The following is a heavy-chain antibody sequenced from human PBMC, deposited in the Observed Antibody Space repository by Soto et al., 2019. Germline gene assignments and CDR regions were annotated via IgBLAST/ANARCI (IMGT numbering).Heavy chain of an antibody. D-gene: IGHD6-13*01. CDR3: ARLQAAAGDNDLTFDY. Sequence: GESLKISCQGFGYSFANYWIGWVRRMPGKALEWMGVVYGHDSDATYSPSFQGQVTISADKSITTAYLQFSSLKTSDTAMYYCARLQAAAGDNDLTFDYWGQGTLVTVSS. V-gene: IGHV5-51*01. J-gene: IGHJ4*02. CDR2: VYGHDSDA. CDR1: GYSFANYW.